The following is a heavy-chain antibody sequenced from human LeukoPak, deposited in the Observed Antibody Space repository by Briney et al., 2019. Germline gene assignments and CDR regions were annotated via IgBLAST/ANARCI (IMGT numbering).Heavy chain of an antibody. D-gene: IGHD4-17*01. CDR2: ISGSDGST. V-gene: IGHV3-23*01. CDR3: AKDLCGDYNFVC. CDR1: GFTFTNYA. J-gene: IGHJ4*02. Sequence: GGSLRLSCAASGFTFTNYAMTWVRQAPGKGLEWISTISGSDGSTYYADTMKGRFTIARHNPKTPLYLQMTSPRAEDTAVYYCAKDLCGDYNFVCWGQGTLVTVSP.